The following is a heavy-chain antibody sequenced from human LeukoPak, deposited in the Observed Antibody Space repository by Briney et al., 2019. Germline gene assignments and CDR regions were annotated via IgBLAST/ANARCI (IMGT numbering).Heavy chain of an antibody. CDR1: GFTFSNAW. D-gene: IGHD6-19*01. Sequence: GGSLRLSCAASGFTFSNAWMSWVRQAQGTGLELVGRIKSKTDGGTTDYAAPVKGRFTISRDDSKNTLYLQMNSLRAEDTAVYYCGRGYSSGWFYFDYWGQGTLVTVSS. V-gene: IGHV3-15*01. CDR3: GRGYSSGWFYFDY. CDR2: IKSKTDGGTT. J-gene: IGHJ4*02.